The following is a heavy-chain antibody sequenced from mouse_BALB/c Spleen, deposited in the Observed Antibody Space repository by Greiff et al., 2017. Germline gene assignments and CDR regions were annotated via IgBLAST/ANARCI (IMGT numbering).Heavy chain of an antibody. CDR3: ARERGDGYYSDAMDY. CDR1: GFTFSSYT. V-gene: IGHV5-12-2*01. J-gene: IGHJ4*01. Sequence: EVKLVESGGGLVQPGGSLKLSCAASGFTFSSYTMSWVRQTPEKRLEWVAYISNGGGSTYYPDTVKGRFTISRDNAKNTLYLQMSSLKSEDTAMYYCARERGDGYYSDAMDYWGQGTSVTVSS. CDR2: ISNGGGST. D-gene: IGHD2-3*01.